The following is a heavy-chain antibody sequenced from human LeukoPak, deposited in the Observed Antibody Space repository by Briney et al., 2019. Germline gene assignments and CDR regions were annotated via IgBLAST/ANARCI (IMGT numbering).Heavy chain of an antibody. CDR2: ISAYNGNT. Sequence: ASVKVSCKASGYTFTSYGISWVRQAPGQGLEWMGWISAYNGNTNYAQKLQGRVTMTTDTSTSTAYMELRSLRSDDTAVYYCARDLLIAVAGTLDYWGQGTPVTVSS. CDR1: GYTFTSYG. V-gene: IGHV1-18*01. J-gene: IGHJ4*02. D-gene: IGHD6-19*01. CDR3: ARDLLIAVAGTLDY.